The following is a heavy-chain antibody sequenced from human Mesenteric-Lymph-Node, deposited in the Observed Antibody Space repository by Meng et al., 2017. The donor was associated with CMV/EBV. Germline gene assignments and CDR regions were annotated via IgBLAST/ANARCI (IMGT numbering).Heavy chain of an antibody. CDR3: AKQFTSGWYFFDY. D-gene: IGHD6-19*01. J-gene: IGHJ4*02. CDR1: GFTFSSYA. V-gene: IGHV3-23*03. Sequence: LSLTGAASGFTFSSYAMSWVRQAPGKGLEWVSLIYSGDSSTYYADSVKGRFTISRDNSKNTLFLQMNSLRAEDTAVYYCAKQFTSGWYFFDYWGQGTLVTVSS. CDR2: IYSGDSST.